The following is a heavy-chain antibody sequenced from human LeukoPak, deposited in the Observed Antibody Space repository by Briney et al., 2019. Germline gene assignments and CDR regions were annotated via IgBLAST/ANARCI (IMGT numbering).Heavy chain of an antibody. CDR1: GYTFTGYY. D-gene: IGHD2-15*01. CDR3: ARGARMDIVVVVATMGAGDAFDI. CDR2: INPNSGGT. V-gene: IGHV1-2*02. J-gene: IGHJ3*02. Sequence: GASVKVSCKASGYTFTGYYMHWVRQAPGQGLEWMGWINPNSGGTNYAQKFQGRVTMTRDTSISTAYMELSRLRSDDTAVYYCARGARMDIVVVVATMGAGDAFDIWGQGTMVTVSS.